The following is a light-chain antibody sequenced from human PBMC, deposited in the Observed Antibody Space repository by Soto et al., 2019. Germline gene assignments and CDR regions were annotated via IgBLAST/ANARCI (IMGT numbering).Light chain of an antibody. J-gene: IGLJ2*01. Sequence: QSVLAQPPSASGTPGQRVTISCSGTRSNIGGHAVNWYQQLPGTAPKRLIFSSDQRPSGVPDRFSGSKSGTSASLAISGLQSEDEADYFCAAWDDSLNAVVFGGGTK. CDR1: RSNIGGHA. CDR2: SSD. V-gene: IGLV1-44*01. CDR3: AAWDDSLNAVV.